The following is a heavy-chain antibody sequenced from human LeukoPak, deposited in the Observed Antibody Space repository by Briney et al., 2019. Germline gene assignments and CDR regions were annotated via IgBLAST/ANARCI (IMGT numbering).Heavy chain of an antibody. CDR2: IYYSGSI. J-gene: IGHJ4*02. V-gene: IGHV4-30-4*01. CDR1: GGSISSGDYY. CDR3: ARTGSGYYRY. Sequence: PSEALSLTCTVSGGSISSGDYYWSWIRQPPGKGLEWIGYIYYSGSIYYNPSLKSRVTISVDTSKNQFSLKLGSVTAADTAVYYCARTGSGYYRYWGQGTLVTVSS. D-gene: IGHD3-22*01.